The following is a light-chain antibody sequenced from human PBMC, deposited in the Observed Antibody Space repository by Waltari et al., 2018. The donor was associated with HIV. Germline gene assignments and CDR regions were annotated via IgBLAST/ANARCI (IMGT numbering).Light chain of an antibody. V-gene: IGLV2-14*03. CDR2: DVD. CDR1: DHDFGLRHF. Sequence: SAVPQPASVSGLPGQSVTISCTGDDHDFGLRHFVFWYQQHPVKLPRLIFSDVDSRASGIPDRFSASKSGETAFLTISSLRTEDEALYYCASFTGDDTVMFGGGTLVTVL. J-gene: IGLJ3*02. CDR3: ASFTGDDTVM.